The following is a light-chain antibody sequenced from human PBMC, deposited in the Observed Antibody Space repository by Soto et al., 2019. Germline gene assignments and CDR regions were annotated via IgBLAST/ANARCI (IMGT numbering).Light chain of an antibody. Sequence: IQMTQSPNTLSASVGDRVSITCRASENANGHLAWYQQKPGKAPKLLIYEASILESGVPSRFSGSGYGTDFTLTITGLLHEDFVTYYCQQYNDFPSFGQGTKV. J-gene: IGKJ1*01. CDR2: EAS. V-gene: IGKV1-5*03. CDR1: ENANGH. CDR3: QQYNDFPS.